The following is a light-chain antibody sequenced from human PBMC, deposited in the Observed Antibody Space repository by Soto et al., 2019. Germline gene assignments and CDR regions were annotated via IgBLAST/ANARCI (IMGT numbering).Light chain of an antibody. CDR3: QQYVNLPLT. V-gene: IGKV1-33*01. Sequence: DLQMTQSPSPLSASVGDRVTITCQASQDITNYLNWYQQKPGKAPKLLIYEASSLETGVPSRFSGGGSETHFTFTISSLQPEDFATYYCQQYVNLPLTFGGGTKVEVK. CDR2: EAS. J-gene: IGKJ4*01. CDR1: QDITNY.